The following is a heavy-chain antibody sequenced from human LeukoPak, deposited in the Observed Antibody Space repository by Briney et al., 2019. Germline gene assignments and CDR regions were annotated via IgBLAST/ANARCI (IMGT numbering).Heavy chain of an antibody. J-gene: IGHJ4*02. CDR2: IYHSGST. CDR1: GGSISSGGYS. D-gene: IGHD6-19*01. V-gene: IGHV4-30-2*01. Sequence: SQTLSLTCAVSGGSISSGGYSWSWIRQPPGKGLEWIGYIYHSGSTYYNPSLKSRVTISVDRSKNQFSLKLSSVTAADTAVYYCARDGLRNSGISYWGQGTLVTVSS. CDR3: ARDGLRNSGISY.